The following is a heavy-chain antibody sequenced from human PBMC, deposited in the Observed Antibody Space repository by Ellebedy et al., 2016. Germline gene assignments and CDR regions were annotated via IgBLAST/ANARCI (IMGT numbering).Heavy chain of an antibody. Sequence: SETLSLTXTVSGGSISSGGYYWSWIRQHPGKGLEWIGYIYYSGSTYYNPSLKSRVTISVDTSKNQFSLKLSSVTAADTAVYYCARHELGISGAEDYWGQGTLVTVSS. CDR2: IYYSGST. CDR1: GGSISSGGYY. D-gene: IGHD7-27*01. V-gene: IGHV4-31*03. CDR3: ARHELGISGAEDY. J-gene: IGHJ4*02.